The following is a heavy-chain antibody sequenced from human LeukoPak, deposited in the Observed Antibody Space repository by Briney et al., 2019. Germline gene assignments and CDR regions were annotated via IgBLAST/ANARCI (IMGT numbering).Heavy chain of an antibody. CDR2: VTGPGDTT. CDR3: AKGAEIDL. J-gene: IGHJ5*02. D-gene: IGHD3-16*01. V-gene: IGHV3-23*01. CDR1: GFTFTNYA. Sequence: HPGGSLRLSCATSGFTFTNYAMNWVRQSPGKALEWVSAVTGPGDTTYYADSVKGRFFMSREDSKTTVYLQMNSLRAEDTAIYYCAKGAEIDLWGQGTLVTVSS.